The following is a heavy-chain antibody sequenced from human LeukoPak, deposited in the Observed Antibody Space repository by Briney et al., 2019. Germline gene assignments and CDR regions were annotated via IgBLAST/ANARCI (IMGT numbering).Heavy chain of an antibody. Sequence: GGSLRLSCEASGFTFSSYAIRWVRQAPGTGLEWVSSIPGSGGATYYADSVRGRFTISRDSSKNTVYLQMNSLRAEDTAVYYCASGLEKWDLLGDDAFDIWGQGTMVTVSS. CDR2: IPGSGGAT. D-gene: IGHD1-26*01. J-gene: IGHJ3*02. CDR3: ASGLEKWDLLGDDAFDI. V-gene: IGHV3-23*01. CDR1: GFTFSSYA.